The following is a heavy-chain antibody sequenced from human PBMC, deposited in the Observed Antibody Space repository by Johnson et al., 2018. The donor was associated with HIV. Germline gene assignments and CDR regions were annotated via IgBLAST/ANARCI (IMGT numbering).Heavy chain of an antibody. V-gene: IGHV3-33*08. CDR3: ARYSGSYLPDAFDI. D-gene: IGHD1-26*01. J-gene: IGHJ3*02. CDR1: GFTFSSFA. Sequence: QVQLVESGGGVVQPGRSLRLSCEGSGFTFSSFAIHRVRQAPGKGLEWVSFIRYDGKDKYYAYSVKGRFTISRDNAKNSLYLQMNSLRAEDTAVYYCARYSGSYLPDAFDIWGQGTMVTVSS. CDR2: IRYDGKDK.